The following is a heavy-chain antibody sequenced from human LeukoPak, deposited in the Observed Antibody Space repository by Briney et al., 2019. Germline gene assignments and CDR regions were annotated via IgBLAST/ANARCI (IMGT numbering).Heavy chain of an antibody. Sequence: GGSLRLSCAASGFTFSSYEMNWVRQAPGKGLEWVSYISSSGSTIYYADSVKGRFTISRDNAKNSLYLQMNSLRAEDTALYYCARDLVLFWLRGFYNWFDPWGLGTLVTVSS. CDR1: GFTFSSYE. CDR3: ARDLVLFWLRGFYNWFDP. J-gene: IGHJ5*02. CDR2: ISSSGSTI. D-gene: IGHD5-12*01. V-gene: IGHV3-48*03.